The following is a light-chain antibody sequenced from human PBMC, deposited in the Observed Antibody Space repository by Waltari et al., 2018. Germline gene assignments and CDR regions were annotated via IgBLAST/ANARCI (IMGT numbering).Light chain of an antibody. CDR1: TLGDKY. CDR2: QDN. J-gene: IGLJ1*01. Sequence: SYELTQPPSVSVSPGQTASITCSGDTLGDKYACWYQQKPGPSPVLVIYQDNKRPSGIPERFSGSNSGNTATLTISGTQAMDEADYYCQAWDSSSGVFGTGTKVTVL. CDR3: QAWDSSSGV. V-gene: IGLV3-1*01.